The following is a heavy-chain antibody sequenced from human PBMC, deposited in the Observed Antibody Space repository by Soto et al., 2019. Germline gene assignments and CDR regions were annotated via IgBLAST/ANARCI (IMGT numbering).Heavy chain of an antibody. J-gene: IGHJ6*02. D-gene: IGHD3-22*01. Sequence: VQLVQSGAEVKKPGSSVKVSCKASGGTFSSYAISWVRQAPGQGLEWMGGIIPIFGTANYAQKFQGRVTITADESTSTAYMELSSLRSEDTAVYYCARDLGYYDSSGYYPGHYYGMDVWGQGTTVTVSS. CDR3: ARDLGYYDSSGYYPGHYYGMDV. CDR1: GGTFSSYA. CDR2: IIPIFGTA. V-gene: IGHV1-69*01.